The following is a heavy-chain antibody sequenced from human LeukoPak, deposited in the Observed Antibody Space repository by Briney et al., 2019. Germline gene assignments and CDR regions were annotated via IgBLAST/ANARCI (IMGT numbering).Heavy chain of an antibody. Sequence: GGSLRLSCAASGFTFSSYAMHWVRQAPGKGLEWVAVISYDGSNKYYADSVKGRFTTSRDNSKNTLFLQMNSLRTEDTAVYYCVKGGDIAVLEYWGQGTLVTVSS. J-gene: IGHJ4*02. CDR2: ISYDGSNK. D-gene: IGHD6-19*01. CDR1: GFTFSSYA. V-gene: IGHV3-30*04. CDR3: VKGGDIAVLEY.